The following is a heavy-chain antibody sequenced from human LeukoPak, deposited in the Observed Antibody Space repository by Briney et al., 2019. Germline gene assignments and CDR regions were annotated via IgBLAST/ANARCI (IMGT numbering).Heavy chain of an antibody. CDR2: ISYDGTNK. CDR3: AKERQDYYYNRGYFDFDC. Sequence: GGSLRLSCAASGFTFNNYGMHWVRQAPGKGLEWVAIISYDGTNKYSADSVKGRFTISRDNSKNTLYLQMNSLRTEDTAVYYCAKERQDYYYNRGYFDFDCWGQGTLVTVSS. J-gene: IGHJ4*02. D-gene: IGHD3-22*01. V-gene: IGHV3-30*18. CDR1: GFTFNNYG.